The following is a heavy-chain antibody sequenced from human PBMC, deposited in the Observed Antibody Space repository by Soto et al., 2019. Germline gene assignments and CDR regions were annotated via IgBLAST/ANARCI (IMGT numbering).Heavy chain of an antibody. CDR2: ISWNSGSI. CDR3: AKDMGGSGSPDYYDSGMDV. V-gene: IGHV3-9*01. D-gene: IGHD3-10*01. J-gene: IGHJ6*04. CDR1: GLTFDDYA. Sequence: SGGSLRLSCSASGLTFDDYAMHWVRQAPGKGLEWVSGISWNSGSIGYADSVKGRFTISRDNAKKSLYLQMNSLRAEDTALYYCAKDMGGSGSPDYYDSGMDVLGKGPRVAVSP.